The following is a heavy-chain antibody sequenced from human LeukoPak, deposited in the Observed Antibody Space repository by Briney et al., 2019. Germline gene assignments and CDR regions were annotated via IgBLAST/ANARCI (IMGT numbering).Heavy chain of an antibody. D-gene: IGHD2-15*01. CDR2: IKQDGSEK. CDR1: GFTFSSYW. J-gene: IGHJ4*02. CDR3: ARGAYCSGGSCYEGDFDY. Sequence: GGSLRLSCAASGFTFSSYWMSWARQAPGKGLEWVANIKQDGSEKYYVDSVKGRFTISRDNAKNSLYLQMNSLRAEDTAVYYCARGAYCSGGSCYEGDFDYWGQGTLVTVSS. V-gene: IGHV3-7*01.